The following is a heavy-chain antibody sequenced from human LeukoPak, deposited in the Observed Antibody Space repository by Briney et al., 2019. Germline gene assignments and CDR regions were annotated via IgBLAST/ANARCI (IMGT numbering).Heavy chain of an antibody. CDR2: VKSDGSNP. CDR3: ARDIVSGSGSLDY. CDR1: RFSFSNYW. V-gene: IGHV3-74*01. J-gene: IGHJ4*02. D-gene: IGHD3-10*01. Sequence: GGSLRLFCAASRFSFSNYWMHWVRQAPGKGLVWVSRVKSDGSNPSYADSVKGRLTISRDNAENMLYLQMNTLGAEDTAVYYCARDIVSGSGSLDYWGQGTLVTVSS.